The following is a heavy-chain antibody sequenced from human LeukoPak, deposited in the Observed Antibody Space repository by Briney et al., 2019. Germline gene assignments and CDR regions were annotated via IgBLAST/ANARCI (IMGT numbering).Heavy chain of an antibody. D-gene: IGHD1-26*01. J-gene: IGHJ4*02. CDR3: GAGPVGKISGAFDF. CDR2: IFTSGYT. V-gene: IGHV4-4*07. Sequence: SETLPLTCTVSGGSISDYYWSWIRQPAGKGLELIGRIFTSGYTTYDPSLKSRVSMSVDTSKNQFSLKLTSVTAADTAVYYCGAGPVGKISGAFDFGGQGTRVTVSS. CDR1: GGSISDYY.